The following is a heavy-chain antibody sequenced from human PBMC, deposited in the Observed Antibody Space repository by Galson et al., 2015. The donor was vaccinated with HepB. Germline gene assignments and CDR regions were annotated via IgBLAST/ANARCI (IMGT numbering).Heavy chain of an antibody. V-gene: IGHV3-48*03. D-gene: IGHD3-10*01. CDR2: ISSSGSTI. CDR1: GFTFSSYE. J-gene: IGHJ6*02. Sequence: LRLSCAASGFTFSSYEMNWVRQAPGKGLEWVSYISSSGSTIYYADSVKGRFTISRDNAKNSLYLQMNSLRAEDTAVYYCARETPRGLWFFFGMDVWGQGTTVTVSS. CDR3: ARETPRGLWFFFGMDV.